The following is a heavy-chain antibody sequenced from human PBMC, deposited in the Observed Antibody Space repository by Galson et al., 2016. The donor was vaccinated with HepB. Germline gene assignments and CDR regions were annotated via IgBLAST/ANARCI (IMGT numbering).Heavy chain of an antibody. D-gene: IGHD3-16*02. CDR2: ISGSGGAT. CDR1: GFSFSSHG. CDR3: GKHRGVWGSYQSLDY. V-gene: IGHV3-23*01. Sequence: SLRLSCAASGFSFSSHGMSWVRQAPGKGLEWVSSISGSGGATHYADSVKGRFTISRDKSKHTLVLQMSSLRAEDTAVYYCGKHRGVWGSYQSLDYWGQGTLVTVSS. J-gene: IGHJ4*02.